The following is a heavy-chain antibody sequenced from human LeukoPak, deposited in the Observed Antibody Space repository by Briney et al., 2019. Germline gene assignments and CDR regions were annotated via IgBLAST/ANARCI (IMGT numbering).Heavy chain of an antibody. J-gene: IGHJ1*01. CDR1: GFTVSRGY. CDR2: IKQDGSEK. D-gene: IGHD3-22*01. V-gene: IGHV3-7*01. CDR3: ARPTTYYYDSSGYYYKYFQH. Sequence: PGGSLRLSCAASGFTVSRGYMSWVRQAPGKGLEWVANIKQDGSEKYYVDSVKGRFTISRDNAKKSLYLQMNSLRAEDTAVYYCARPTTYYYDSSGYYYKYFQHWGQGTLVTVSS.